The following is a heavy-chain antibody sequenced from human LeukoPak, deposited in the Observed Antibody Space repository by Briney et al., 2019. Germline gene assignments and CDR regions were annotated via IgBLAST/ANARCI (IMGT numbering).Heavy chain of an antibody. CDR1: GGSISSYY. J-gene: IGHJ4*02. CDR2: IYNSGST. CDR3: ARRYCSSTSCYYFDY. V-gene: IGHV4-59*08. Sequence: SETLSLTCSVSGGSISSYYWSWIRQPPGKGLEWIGYIYNSGSTNYNPSLKSRVTISVDTSKNQFSLKLSSVTAADTAVYYCARRYCSSTSCYYFDYWGQGTLVTVSS. D-gene: IGHD2-2*01.